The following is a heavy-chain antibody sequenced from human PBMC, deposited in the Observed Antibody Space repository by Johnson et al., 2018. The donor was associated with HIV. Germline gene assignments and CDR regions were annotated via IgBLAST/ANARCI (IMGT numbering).Heavy chain of an antibody. D-gene: IGHD3-10*01. V-gene: IGHV3-33*06. CDR3: AKDITPYSGAFDL. CDR1: GFIFDDYA. Sequence: QVQLVESGGGLVQPGRSLRLSCAASGFIFDDYAMHWVRQAPGKGLEWVAVIWYDGSNKYYADSVKGRFTISRDNSKNTLYLQMNSLRAEDTAVYYCAKDITPYSGAFDLWGQGTMVTVSS. J-gene: IGHJ3*01. CDR2: IWYDGSNK.